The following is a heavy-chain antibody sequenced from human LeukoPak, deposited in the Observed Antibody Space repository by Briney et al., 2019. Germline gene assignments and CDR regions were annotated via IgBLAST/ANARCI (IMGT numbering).Heavy chain of an antibody. CDR2: IYTSGRT. J-gene: IGHJ4*02. CDR3: ARESLGPPYYFDF. Sequence: SHTLSLTCTVSGRSISSGTYYWSWIPQPAGKGLEWIGRIYTSGRTNYNPPLKSRVTVSVDTSKNQFSLKLNSVTAADTAVYYCARESLGPPYYFDFWGQGTLVTVSS. V-gene: IGHV4-61*02. D-gene: IGHD1-26*01. CDR1: GRSISSGTYY.